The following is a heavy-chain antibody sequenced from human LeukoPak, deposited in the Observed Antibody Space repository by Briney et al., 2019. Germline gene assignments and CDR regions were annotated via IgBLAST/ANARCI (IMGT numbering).Heavy chain of an antibody. CDR3: ARADIAVAGAFDY. D-gene: IGHD6-19*01. Sequence: PSETLSLTCAVYGGSFSGYYWSWIRQPPGKGLEWIGEINHSGSTNYNPSLKSRVTISVDTSKNQFSLKLSSVTAADTAVYCCARADIAVAGAFDYWGQGTLVTVS. CDR1: GGSFSGYY. CDR2: INHSGST. J-gene: IGHJ4*02. V-gene: IGHV4-34*01.